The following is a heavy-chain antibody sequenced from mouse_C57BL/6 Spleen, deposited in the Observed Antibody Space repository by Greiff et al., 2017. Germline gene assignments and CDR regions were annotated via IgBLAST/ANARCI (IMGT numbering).Heavy chain of an antibody. Sequence: VQLQQSGAELAKPGASVKLSCKASGYTFTSYWLHWVKQRPGQGLEWIGYITPCSGYTKYNQKFKDKATLTADKSSSTAYMQLSSLTYEDSAVYYSARFLVAGDYFDYWGQGTTLTVSS. CDR3: ARFLVAGDYFDY. J-gene: IGHJ2*01. CDR1: GYTFTSYW. D-gene: IGHD1-1*01. V-gene: IGHV1-7*01. CDR2: ITPCSGYT.